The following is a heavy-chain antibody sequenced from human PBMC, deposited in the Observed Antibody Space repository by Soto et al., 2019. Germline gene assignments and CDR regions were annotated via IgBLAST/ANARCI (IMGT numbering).Heavy chain of an antibody. CDR1: GWTFSGYY. J-gene: IGHJ1*01. D-gene: IGHD3-3*01. V-gene: IGHV4-34*01. Sequence: QVQLQQWGAGLLKPSETLSLTCAVHGWTFSGYYWSWVRQAPGKGLEWIGEINHNGGTNYNPSLERRITISADTSRNQFSLRLNSVTAADTAVYYCARGDWSTRFQNWGRGTLVTVSS. CDR3: ARGDWSTRFQN. CDR2: INHNGGT.